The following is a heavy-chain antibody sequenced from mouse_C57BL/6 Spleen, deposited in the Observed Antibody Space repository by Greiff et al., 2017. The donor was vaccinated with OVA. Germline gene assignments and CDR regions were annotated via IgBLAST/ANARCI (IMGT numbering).Heavy chain of an antibody. CDR2: ISSGSSTI. J-gene: IGHJ4*01. V-gene: IGHV5-17*01. CDR3: ARSDGYYGGYAMDY. CDR1: GFTFSDYG. D-gene: IGHD2-3*01. Sequence: EVQLVESGGGLVKPGGSLKLSCAASGFTFSDYGMHWVRQAPEKGLEWVAYISSGSSTIYYADTVKGRFTISRDNAKNTLFLQMTSLRSEDTAMYYCARSDGYYGGYAMDYWGQGTSVTVSS.